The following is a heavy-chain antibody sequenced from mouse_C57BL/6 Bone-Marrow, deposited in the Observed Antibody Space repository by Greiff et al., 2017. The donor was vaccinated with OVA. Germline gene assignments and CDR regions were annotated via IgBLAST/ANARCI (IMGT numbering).Heavy chain of an antibody. CDR2: LYPGSGRA. D-gene: IGHD1-1*01. J-gene: IGHJ4*01. Sequence: QVQLQQPGAELVQPGASVQMSCKASGYTFTSYWITWVKQRPGQGLAWIGDLYPGSGRANYTEKFKGKATLTVSPYSSTSYIQLSSLTSEDSTVYTCARSGMTTVEGDFDMDYWGQGTTLTVAA. CDR1: GYTFTSYW. CDR3: ARSGMTTVEGDFDMDY. V-gene: IGHV1-55*01.